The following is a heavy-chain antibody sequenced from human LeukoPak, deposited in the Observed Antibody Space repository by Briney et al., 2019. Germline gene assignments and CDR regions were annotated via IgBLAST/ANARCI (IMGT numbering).Heavy chain of an antibody. J-gene: IGHJ4*02. V-gene: IGHV3-66*01. D-gene: IGHD6-19*01. CDR2: IYSGGST. CDR3: ARVSWLADRGLDY. Sequence: GGSLRLSCAASGFTVSSNYMSWVRQAPGKGLEWVSVIYSGGSTYYADSVKGRFTISRDNSKNTLYLQMNSLRAEDTAVCYCARVSWLADRGLDYWGQGTLVTVSS. CDR1: GFTVSSNY.